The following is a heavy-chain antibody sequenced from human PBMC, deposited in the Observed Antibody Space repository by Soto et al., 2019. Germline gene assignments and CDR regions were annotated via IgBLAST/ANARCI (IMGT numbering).Heavy chain of an antibody. CDR1: GYTLTELS. CDR3: ATVSGERATISYFAY. Sequence: ASVKVSCKVSGYTLTELSMHWVRQAPGKGLEWMGGFDPEDGETIYAQKFQGRVTMTEDTSTDTAYMGLSSLRSEDTAVYYCATVSGERATISYFAYGGKGPLVPVSP. CDR2: FDPEDGET. D-gene: IGHD5-12*01. J-gene: IGHJ4*02. V-gene: IGHV1-24*01.